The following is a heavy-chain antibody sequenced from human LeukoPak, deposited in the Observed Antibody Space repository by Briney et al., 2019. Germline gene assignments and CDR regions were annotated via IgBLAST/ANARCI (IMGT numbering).Heavy chain of an antibody. CDR1: GYTFTSYG. D-gene: IGHD3-22*01. CDR2: ISAYNGNT. Sequence: GASVKVSCKASGYTFTSYGISWVRQAPGQGLEWMGWISAYNGNTNYAQKLQGRVTMTTDTSTSTAYMELRSLRSDDTAVYYCARVIQYYDSSGYYYYYYYYMDVWGKGTTVTVSS. J-gene: IGHJ6*03. CDR3: ARVIQYYDSSGYYYYYYYYMDV. V-gene: IGHV1-18*01.